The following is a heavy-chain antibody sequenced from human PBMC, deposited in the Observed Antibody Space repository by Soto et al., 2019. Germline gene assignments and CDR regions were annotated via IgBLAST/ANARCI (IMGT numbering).Heavy chain of an antibody. V-gene: IGHV3-30*18. Sequence: GGSLRLSCAASGFTFSSYGMHWVRQAPGKGLEWVAVISYDGSNEYYADSVKGRFTISRDNSKNTLYLQMNSLRAEDTAVYYCAKDWSGYDYYYYGMDVWGQGTTVTVSS. CDR3: AKDWSGYDYYYYGMDV. CDR2: ISYDGSNE. CDR1: GFTFSSYG. D-gene: IGHD3-3*01. J-gene: IGHJ6*02.